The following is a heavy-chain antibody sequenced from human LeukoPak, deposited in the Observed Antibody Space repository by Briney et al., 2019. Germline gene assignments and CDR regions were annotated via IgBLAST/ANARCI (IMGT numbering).Heavy chain of an antibody. CDR3: AKNTAAAGLNWFDP. V-gene: IGHV3-30*18. Sequence: PGGPLRLSCAASGFTFSSYGMHWVRQAPGKGLEWVAVISYDGSNKYYADSVKGRFTISRDNSKNTLYLQMNSLRAEDTAVYYCAKNTAAAGLNWFDPWGQGTLVTVSS. CDR1: GFTFSSYG. D-gene: IGHD6-13*01. CDR2: ISYDGSNK. J-gene: IGHJ5*02.